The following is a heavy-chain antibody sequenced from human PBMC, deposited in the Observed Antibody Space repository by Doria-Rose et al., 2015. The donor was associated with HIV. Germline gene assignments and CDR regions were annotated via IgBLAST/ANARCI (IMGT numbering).Heavy chain of an antibody. Sequence: QITLKESGPVLVKPTETLTLTCTVSGVSLSSPGMGVSWIRQPPGKALEWLATIFSDDERSYKTSLKSRLTISRGTSKSQVVLIMTDMDPVDTATYYCARIKSSRWYHKYYFDFWGQGTLVIVSA. CDR1: GVSLSSPGMG. J-gene: IGHJ4*02. CDR2: IFSDDER. V-gene: IGHV2-26*01. D-gene: IGHD6-13*01. CDR3: ARIKSSRWYHKYYFDF.